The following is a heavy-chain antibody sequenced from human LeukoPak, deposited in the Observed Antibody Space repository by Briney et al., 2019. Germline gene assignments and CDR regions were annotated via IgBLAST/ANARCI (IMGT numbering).Heavy chain of an antibody. Sequence: SETLSLTCAVYGDVFSGYYWSWIRQPPGKGLEWIGEINHSGSTKYNPSLKSRVTISVDTSKNQFSLNLSSVTATDTAVYFCARRGNSGRSFDYWGQGTLVTVSS. CDR2: INHSGST. D-gene: IGHD6-19*01. J-gene: IGHJ4*02. V-gene: IGHV4-34*01. CDR1: GDVFSGYY. CDR3: ARRGNSGRSFDY.